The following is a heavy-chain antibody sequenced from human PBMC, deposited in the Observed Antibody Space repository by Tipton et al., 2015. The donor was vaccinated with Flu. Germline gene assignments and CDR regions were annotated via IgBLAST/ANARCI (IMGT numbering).Heavy chain of an antibody. J-gene: IGHJ6*02. V-gene: IGHV4-34*01. Sequence: LRLSCGVSGGSVSNYDWTWIRQPPGKGLEGVGKIDHRGDTNYNPSLNSRVTISVDTSKNQFSLKLTSVTAADTGIYYCARAISGVYPGLYYYCAMDVWGQETTVSVSS. CDR1: GGSVSNYD. CDR2: IDHRGDT. CDR3: ARAISGVYPGLYYYCAMDV. D-gene: IGHD3-3*01.